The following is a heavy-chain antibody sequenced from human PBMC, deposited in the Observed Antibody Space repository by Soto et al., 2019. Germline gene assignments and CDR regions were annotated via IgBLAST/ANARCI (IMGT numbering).Heavy chain of an antibody. V-gene: IGHV4-39*01. CDR3: ARHYYDSSGYSSPSYHGIDV. J-gene: IGHJ6*02. D-gene: IGHD3-22*01. Sequence: SKSLAFTNTVALGGSRSSKNKWGWIRQSPGKGLEWIGTIFYSGTTYYNPSLESRITISQDTSNNQFSLKLTSVTAADTAVYYCARHYYDSSGYSSPSYHGIDVWA. CDR1: LGGSRSSKNK. CDR2: IFYSGTT.